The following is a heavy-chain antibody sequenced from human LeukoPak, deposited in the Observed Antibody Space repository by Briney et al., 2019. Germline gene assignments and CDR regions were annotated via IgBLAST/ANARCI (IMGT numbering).Heavy chain of an antibody. CDR3: ARAAYCGGDCYYYFDY. D-gene: IGHD2-21*02. CDR1: GGSISSYY. Sequence: SETLSLTCTVSGGSISSYYWHWIRQPPGKGLEWIGYLYYSGNAYYNPSLKSRVTMSVDTSKNQFSLKLSSVTAADTAVYFCARAAYCGGDCYYYFDYWGQGALVTVSS. J-gene: IGHJ4*02. CDR2: LYYSGNA. V-gene: IGHV4-59*01.